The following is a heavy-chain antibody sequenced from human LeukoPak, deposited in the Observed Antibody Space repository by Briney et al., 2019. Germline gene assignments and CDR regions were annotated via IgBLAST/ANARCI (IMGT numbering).Heavy chain of an antibody. J-gene: IGHJ6*02. D-gene: IGHD3-9*01. V-gene: IGHV4-59*08. CDR1: GGSISSYY. CDR2: IYYSGST. CDR3: ARHFALTGYYNHYYGMDV. Sequence: PSETLSLTCTVSGGSISSYYWSWIRQPPGKGLEWIGYIYYSGSTNYNPSLKNRVTISIDTSMNHFSLKLTSVTAADTAVYYCARHFALTGYYNHYYGMDVWGQGTTVTVSS.